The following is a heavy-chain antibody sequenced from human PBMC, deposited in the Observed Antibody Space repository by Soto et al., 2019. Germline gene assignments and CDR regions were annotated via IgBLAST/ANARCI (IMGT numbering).Heavy chain of an antibody. CDR3: AAALLWFGELSYYYYGMDV. V-gene: IGHV1-58*01. CDR1: GFTFTSSA. J-gene: IGHJ6*02. CDR2: IVVGSGNT. D-gene: IGHD3-10*01. Sequence: SVKVSCKASGFTFTSSAVQWVRLARGQRLEWIGWIVVGSGNTNYAQKFQERVTITRDMSTSTAYMELSSLRSEDTAVYYCAAALLWFGELSYYYYGMDVWGQGTTVTVSS.